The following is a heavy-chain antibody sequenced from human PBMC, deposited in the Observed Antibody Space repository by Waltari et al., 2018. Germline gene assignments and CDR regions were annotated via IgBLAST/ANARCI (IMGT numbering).Heavy chain of an antibody. CDR1: GGSFSGSY. J-gene: IGHJ6*03. CDR2: INHSGST. Sequence: QVQLQQWGAGLLKPSETLSLTCAVYGGSFSGSYWSWIRQPPGKGLEWIGEINHSGSTNYNPSLKRRVTIAVDTSKNQFSLKLSSVTAADTAVYYCARRSSSYYYYYMDVWGKGTTVTVSS. CDR3: ARRSSSYYYYYMDV. D-gene: IGHD6-6*01. V-gene: IGHV4-34*01.